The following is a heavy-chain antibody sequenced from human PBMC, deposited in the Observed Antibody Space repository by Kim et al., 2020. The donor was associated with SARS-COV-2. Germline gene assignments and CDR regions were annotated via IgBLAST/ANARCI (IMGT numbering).Heavy chain of an antibody. Sequence: SETLSLTCTVSGGSISSYYWSWIRQPAGKGLEWIGRIYTSGSTNYNPSLKSRVTMSLDTSKNQFSLKLSSVTAADTAVYYCARGPYNWNRTPFVYYYYGMDVWGQGTTVTVSS. D-gene: IGHD1-20*01. V-gene: IGHV4-4*07. J-gene: IGHJ6*02. CDR1: GGSISSYY. CDR3: ARGPYNWNRTPFVYYYYGMDV. CDR2: IYTSGST.